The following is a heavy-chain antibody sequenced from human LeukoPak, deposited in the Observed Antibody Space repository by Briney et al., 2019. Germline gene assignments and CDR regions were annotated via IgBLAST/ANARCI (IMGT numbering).Heavy chain of an antibody. CDR2: ISAYNANT. D-gene: IGHD4-23*01. Sequence: ASVSVSCKASGYTFTSYGISWVRQAPGQGLEGRGWISAYNANTTSAQNLPPRVTITTDTSPTTASIELSSLSSPDTPVYYSARRSQPDYGANSFDGWFHPWGQGTLVTVSS. CDR1: GYTFTSYG. J-gene: IGHJ5*02. V-gene: IGHV1-18*01. CDR3: ARRSQPDYGANSFDGWFHP.